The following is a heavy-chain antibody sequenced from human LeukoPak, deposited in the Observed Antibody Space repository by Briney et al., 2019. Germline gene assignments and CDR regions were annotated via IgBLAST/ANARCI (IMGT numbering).Heavy chain of an antibody. Sequence: PSQTLSLTCSVSGGSITSGRFFWNWIRQHPGKGLEWIRNIDYSGETHYKPSLKSRLIISVDPSKNQFSLKLTSVTAADTAVYFCARDDSSGWPKGAFDIWGPGAMVTVSS. D-gene: IGHD6-19*01. V-gene: IGHV4-31*03. J-gene: IGHJ3*02. CDR1: GGSITSGRFF. CDR2: IDYSGET. CDR3: ARDDSSGWPKGAFDI.